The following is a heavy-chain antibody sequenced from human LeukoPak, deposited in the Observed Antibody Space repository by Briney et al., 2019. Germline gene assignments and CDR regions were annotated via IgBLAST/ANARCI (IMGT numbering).Heavy chain of an antibody. J-gene: IGHJ4*02. Sequence: PSETLSLTCTVSGGSISSYYWSWIRQSPGKGLEWIGYIYYSGSTNHNPSLKSRVTISVDTSKNQFSLKLSSVTAADTAVYYCARQNYYDSSGVFDYWGQGTLVTLSS. CDR1: GGSISSYY. CDR3: ARQNYYDSSGVFDY. V-gene: IGHV4-59*08. D-gene: IGHD3-22*01. CDR2: IYYSGST.